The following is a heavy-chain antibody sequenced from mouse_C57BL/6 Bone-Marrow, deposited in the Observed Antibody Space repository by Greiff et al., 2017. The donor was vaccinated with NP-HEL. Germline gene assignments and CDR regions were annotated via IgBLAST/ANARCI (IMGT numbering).Heavy chain of an antibody. V-gene: IGHV1-82*01. J-gene: IGHJ1*03. Sequence: VQLQQSGPELVKPGASVKISCKASGYAFSSSWMNWVKQRPGKGLEWIGRIYPGDGDTNYNGKLKGKATLTADKSSRTAYMQLSSLTSEDSAVYFCAKEGYDGYYVDVWGTGTTVTVSS. CDR2: IYPGDGDT. CDR1: GYAFSSSW. CDR3: AKEGYDGYYVDV. D-gene: IGHD2-3*01.